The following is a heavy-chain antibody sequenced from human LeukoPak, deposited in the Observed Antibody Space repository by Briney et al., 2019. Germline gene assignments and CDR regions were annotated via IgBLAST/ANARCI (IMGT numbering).Heavy chain of an antibody. V-gene: IGHV3-23*01. J-gene: IGHJ6*02. CDR3: AKESPDYYDSSGYYRRRYYYYGMDV. CDR2: ISGSGGST. Sequence: GGSLRLSCAASGFTFSSYAMSWVRQAPGKGLEWVSAISGSGGSTYYADSVKGRFTISRDNSKNTLYLQMNSLRAEDTVVYYCAKESPDYYDSSGYYRRRYYYYGMDVWGQGTTVTVSS. CDR1: GFTFSSYA. D-gene: IGHD3-22*01.